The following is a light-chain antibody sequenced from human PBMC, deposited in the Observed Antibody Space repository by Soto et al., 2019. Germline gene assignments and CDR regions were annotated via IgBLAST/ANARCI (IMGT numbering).Light chain of an antibody. J-gene: IGKJ1*01. CDR2: GAS. CDR3: QQYNNWPPWT. Sequence: EIVMTQSPATLSVSPGERATLSCRASQSVSGILAWYQQKPGQAPRLLIYGASTRATAIPARFSGSGSGTEFTLTISSLQSEDFAVYYCQQYNNWPPWTFGQGTKVEIK. V-gene: IGKV3-15*01. CDR1: QSVSGI.